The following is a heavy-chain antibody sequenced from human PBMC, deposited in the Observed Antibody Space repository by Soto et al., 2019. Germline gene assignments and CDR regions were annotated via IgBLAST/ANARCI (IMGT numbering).Heavy chain of an antibody. Sequence: QVQLVQSGAEVKKPGSSVKVSCKASGGTFSSYAISWVRQAPGQGLEWMGGIIPIFGTANYAQKFQGRVTITADEATSTAYMELSSLRSEDTAVYDCARDGDPIVGDFYDYYGMDVWGQGTTVTVSS. D-gene: IGHD1-26*01. J-gene: IGHJ6*02. CDR2: IIPIFGTA. CDR1: GGTFSSYA. CDR3: ARDGDPIVGDFYDYYGMDV. V-gene: IGHV1-69*01.